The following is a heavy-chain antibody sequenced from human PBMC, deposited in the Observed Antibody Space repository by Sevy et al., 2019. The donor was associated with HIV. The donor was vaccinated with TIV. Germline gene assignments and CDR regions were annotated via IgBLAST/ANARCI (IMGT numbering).Heavy chain of an antibody. CDR1: GYTFTSYG. V-gene: IGHV1-18*01. CDR3: ARDHMARGVIMTHDYCYGMDV. D-gene: IGHD3-10*01. Sequence: ASVKVSCKASGYTFTSYGISWVRQAPGQGLEWMGWISAYNGNTNYAQKLQGRVTMTTDTSTSTAYMELRSLRSGDTAVNYCARDHMARGVIMTHDYCYGMDVWGQGTTVTVAS. J-gene: IGHJ6*02. CDR2: ISAYNGNT.